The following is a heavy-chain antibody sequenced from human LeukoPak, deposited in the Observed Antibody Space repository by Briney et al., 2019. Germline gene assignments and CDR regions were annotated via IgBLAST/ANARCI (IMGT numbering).Heavy chain of an antibody. J-gene: IGHJ5*02. Sequence: ASVKVSCKASGGTFSSYAISWVRQAPGQGLEWMGWMNPNSGNTGYAQKFQGRVTITRNTSISTAYMELSSLRSEDTAVYYCARGLKSSSWYGRDWFDPWGQGTLVTVSS. CDR1: GGTFSSYA. CDR2: MNPNSGNT. D-gene: IGHD6-13*01. V-gene: IGHV1-8*03. CDR3: ARGLKSSSWYGRDWFDP.